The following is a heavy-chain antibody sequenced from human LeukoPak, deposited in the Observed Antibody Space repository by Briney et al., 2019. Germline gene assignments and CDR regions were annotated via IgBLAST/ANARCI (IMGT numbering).Heavy chain of an antibody. CDR1: GGTFSNYA. V-gene: IGHV1-69*05. J-gene: IGHJ5*02. CDR3: VRRQALRGRHRAFDP. CDR2: IIPVFGSG. Sequence: ASVKVSCKASGGTFSNYAVSWVRQAPGQGLEWLGGIIPVFGSGKYPQKFQGRVTITTDEPTTTVYMELVSLTSEDTAVYYCVRRQALRGRHRAFDPWGQGTLVTVTS. D-gene: IGHD3-10*01.